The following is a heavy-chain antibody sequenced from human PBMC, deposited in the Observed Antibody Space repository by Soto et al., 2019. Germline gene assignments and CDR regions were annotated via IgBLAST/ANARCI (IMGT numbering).Heavy chain of an antibody. J-gene: IGHJ4*02. CDR1: GYTFTTYN. D-gene: IGHD2-21*02. CDR3: VRYGVAATD. CDR2: MNPNSGNT. Sequence: ASVKVSCKASGYTFTTYNINWVRQATGQGLEWMGWMNPNSGNTGYAQKFQDRITLTRDTSITTAYMDLSSLRSDDTAVYFCVRYGVAATDWGQGTRVTVSS. V-gene: IGHV1-8*01.